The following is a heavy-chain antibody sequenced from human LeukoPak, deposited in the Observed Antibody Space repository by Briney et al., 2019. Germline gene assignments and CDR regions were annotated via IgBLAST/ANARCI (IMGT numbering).Heavy chain of an antibody. CDR1: GGSFSGYY. J-gene: IGHJ6*02. D-gene: IGHD5-12*01. Sequence: SETLSLTCAVYGGSFSGYYWSWIRQPPGKGLEWIGEINHSGSTNYNPSLKSRVTMSVDRSQNQFSLHLSSVTVADTAVYYCARRLYSGNGLDVWGQGTTVTVSS. V-gene: IGHV4-34*01. CDR3: ARRLYSGNGLDV. CDR2: INHSGST.